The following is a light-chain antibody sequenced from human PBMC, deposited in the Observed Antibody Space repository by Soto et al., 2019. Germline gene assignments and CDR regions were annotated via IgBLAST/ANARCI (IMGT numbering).Light chain of an antibody. Sequence: QSALTQPASVSGSPGQSITISCAGTTSDIGGYDYVSWYQHHPGKAPKLIIYDVTRRPSGVSNRFSGSKSDNTASLTISGLQAEDEADYYCSSYTSFSTYVFGTGTKVTVL. CDR2: DVT. V-gene: IGLV2-14*01. J-gene: IGLJ1*01. CDR1: TSDIGGYDY. CDR3: SSYTSFSTYV.